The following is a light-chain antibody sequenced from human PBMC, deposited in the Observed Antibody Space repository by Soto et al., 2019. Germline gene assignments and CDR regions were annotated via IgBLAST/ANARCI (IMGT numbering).Light chain of an antibody. CDR3: QQSYSTPYT. V-gene: IGKV1-39*01. CDR2: AAS. J-gene: IGKJ2*01. CDR1: QSISSY. Sequence: DIQMTQSPSSLSASVGDRVTITCRASQSISSYLNWYQQKPGKAPKLLIYAASSLQSGVPSRFSGSGSGTEFTLTISSLHPEDFATYYCQQSYSTPYTLGQGTRLGIK.